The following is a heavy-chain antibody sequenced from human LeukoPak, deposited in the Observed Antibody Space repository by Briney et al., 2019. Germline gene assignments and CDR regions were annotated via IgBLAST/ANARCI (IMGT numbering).Heavy chain of an antibody. Sequence: SETLSLTCTVSGGSIRSSSYYWGWIRQPPGKGLEWIGNIYYSGSTYYNPSLKSRVTISVCTSKNQFSLKLSSVTAADTAIYFCAREIREAARRFDFWGQGTLLTVSS. CDR3: AREIREAARRFDF. D-gene: IGHD6-6*01. J-gene: IGHJ4*02. CDR2: IYYSGST. CDR1: GGSIRSSSYY. V-gene: IGHV4-39*07.